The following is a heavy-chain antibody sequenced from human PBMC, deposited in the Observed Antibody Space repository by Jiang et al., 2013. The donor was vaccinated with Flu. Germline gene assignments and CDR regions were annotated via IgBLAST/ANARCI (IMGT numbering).Heavy chain of an antibody. Sequence: PGLVKPSQTLSLTCTVSGGSISSGSYYWSWIRQPAGKGLEWIGRIYTSGSTNYNPSLKSRVTISVDTSKNQFSLKLSSVTAADTAVYYCARFESPRIRGNGEFDPWGQGTLVTVSS. CDR3: ARFESPRIRGNGEFDP. CDR1: GGSISSGSYY. D-gene: IGHD4-23*01. V-gene: IGHV4-61*02. CDR2: IYTSGST. J-gene: IGHJ5*02.